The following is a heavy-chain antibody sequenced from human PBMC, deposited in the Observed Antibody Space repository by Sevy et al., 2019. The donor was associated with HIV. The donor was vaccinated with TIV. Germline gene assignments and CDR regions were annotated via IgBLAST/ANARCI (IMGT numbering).Heavy chain of an antibody. Sequence: GGSLRLSCAASGFSFSNAWMSWVRQAPGKGLEWVGRIKTKTEGGTTDYAAPVKDRFTIPRDDSKKTLYLQMNSLKNEDTAVYYCTTDNRPTTMILMVPGDYWGQGTLVTVSS. CDR2: IKTKTEGGTT. CDR1: GFSFSNAW. V-gene: IGHV3-15*01. CDR3: TTDNRPTTMILMVPGDY. J-gene: IGHJ4*02. D-gene: IGHD3-22*01.